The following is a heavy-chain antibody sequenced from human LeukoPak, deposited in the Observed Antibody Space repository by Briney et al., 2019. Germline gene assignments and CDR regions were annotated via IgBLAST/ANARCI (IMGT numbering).Heavy chain of an antibody. CDR1: GFTFSSHA. CDR2: ISYDGSNK. J-gene: IGHJ4*02. CDR3: ARDQKGDYYDSSGFYRVRYFDY. D-gene: IGHD3-22*01. V-gene: IGHV3-30-3*01. Sequence: GGSLRLSCAASGFTFSSHAIHWVRQAPGKGLEWVAVISYDGSNKYYADSVKGRFTISRDNSKNTLYLHMNSLTAEDTAVYYCARDQKGDYYDSSGFYRVRYFDYWGQGTLVTVSS.